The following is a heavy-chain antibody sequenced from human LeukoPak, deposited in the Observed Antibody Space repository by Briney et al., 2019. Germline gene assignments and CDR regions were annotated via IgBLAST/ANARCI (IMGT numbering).Heavy chain of an antibody. Sequence: SETLSLTCTVSGGSISSSSYYWGWIRQPPGKGLEWIGSIYYSGSTYYNPSLKSRVTISVDTSKNQFSLQLSSVTAADTAVYYCARHGLWQWLAHFDYWGQGTLVTVSS. CDR3: ARHGLWQWLAHFDY. CDR2: IYYSGST. J-gene: IGHJ4*02. V-gene: IGHV4-39*01. D-gene: IGHD6-19*01. CDR1: GGSISSSSYY.